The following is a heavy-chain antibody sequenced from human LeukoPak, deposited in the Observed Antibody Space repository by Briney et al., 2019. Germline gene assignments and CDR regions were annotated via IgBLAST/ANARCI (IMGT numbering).Heavy chain of an antibody. J-gene: IGHJ5*02. CDR1: GFTFSSYS. CDR3: ARDWSTTVTTRNWFDP. CDR2: ISSSSSTI. D-gene: IGHD4-17*01. V-gene: IGHV3-48*01. Sequence: PGGSLRLSCAASGFTFSSYSMNWVRQAPGKGLEWVSYISSSSSTIYYADSVKGRFTISRDNAKNSLYLQMNSLRAEDTAVYYCARDWSTTVTTRNWFDPWGRGTLVTVSS.